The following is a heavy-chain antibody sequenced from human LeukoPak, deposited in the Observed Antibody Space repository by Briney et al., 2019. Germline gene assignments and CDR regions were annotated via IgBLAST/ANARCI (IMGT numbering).Heavy chain of an antibody. V-gene: IGHV1-8*01. J-gene: IGHJ4*02. CDR2: MNSNSADT. Sequence: ASVKVSCRASGYTFTSYDINWVRQATGQGLEWMGWMNSNSADTGYAQKLHGRVNMTRNTSISTAYMKLSRLKSEHTAVYYCAASIPAAIYWGQGTLVTVSS. D-gene: IGHD2-2*01. CDR3: AASIPAAIY. CDR1: GYTFTSYD.